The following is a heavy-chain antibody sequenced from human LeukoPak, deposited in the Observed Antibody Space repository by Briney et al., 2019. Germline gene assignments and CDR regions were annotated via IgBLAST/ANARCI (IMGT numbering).Heavy chain of an antibody. Sequence: ASVKVSCEASGYTFTSYYMHWVRQAPGQGLEWMGIINPSGGSTSYAQKFQGRVTMTRDTSTSTVYMELSSLRSEDTAVYYCARGGSIVGATVIFDYWGQGTLVTVSS. CDR1: GYTFTSYY. CDR3: ARGGSIVGATVIFDY. CDR2: INPSGGST. J-gene: IGHJ4*02. D-gene: IGHD1-26*01. V-gene: IGHV1-46*01.